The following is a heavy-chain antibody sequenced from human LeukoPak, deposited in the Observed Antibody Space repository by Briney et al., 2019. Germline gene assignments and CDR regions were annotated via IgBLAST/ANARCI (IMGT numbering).Heavy chain of an antibody. CDR3: ARDSVGATTPAFDI. CDR2: INPNSGGT. V-gene: IGHV1-2*02. J-gene: IGHJ3*02. D-gene: IGHD1-26*01. Sequence: ASVKVSCKASGYTFTGYYMHWVRQAPGQGLEWMGWINPNSGGTNYAQKFQGRVTMTRDTSISTAYMELSRLRSDDTAVYYCARDSVGATTPAFDIWGQGTMVTVSS. CDR1: GYTFTGYY.